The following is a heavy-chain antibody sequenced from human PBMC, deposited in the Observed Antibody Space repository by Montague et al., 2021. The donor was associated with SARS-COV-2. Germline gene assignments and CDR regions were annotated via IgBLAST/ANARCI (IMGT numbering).Heavy chain of an antibody. CDR2: IYYTGST. CDR1: GGSMNDYY. CDR3: ARGPRITMIVVVITDIWFDP. J-gene: IGHJ5*02. V-gene: IGHV4-59*12. D-gene: IGHD3-22*01. Sequence: SETLSLTCTVSGGSMNDYYWTWLRQPPGKGLEWIGIIYYTGSTKYSSSLKSRVTMSVDTSRNQFSLKLSSVTAADTAVYYCARGPRITMIVVVITDIWFDPWGQGTLVTVSS.